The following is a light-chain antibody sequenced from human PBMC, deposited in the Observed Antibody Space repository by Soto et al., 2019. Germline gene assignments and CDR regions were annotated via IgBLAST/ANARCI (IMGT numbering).Light chain of an antibody. V-gene: IGKV3-11*01. CDR1: QSVSTY. CDR2: DSS. Sequence: EIVLTQSPATLSLSPGEIATLSCRASQSVSTYLAWYQQKPGHAPRLLIYDSSNRATGIPARFSGSGSGTDFTLTISSLEPEDFAVYYCQQLRTFGPGTKVDIK. J-gene: IGKJ3*01. CDR3: QQLRT.